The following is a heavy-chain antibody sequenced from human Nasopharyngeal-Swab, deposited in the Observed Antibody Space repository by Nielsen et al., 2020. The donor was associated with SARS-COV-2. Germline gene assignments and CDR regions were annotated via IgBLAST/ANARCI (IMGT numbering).Heavy chain of an antibody. CDR2: IKQDGSEQ. J-gene: IGHJ4*02. V-gene: IGHV3-7*01. CDR3: ARVAIAARDIDY. Sequence: WIRQPPGKGLEWVANIKQDGSEQFYVDSVKGRFTISRDNAKNSLYLQMNSLRAEDTAVYYCARVAIAARDIDYWGQGTLVTVSS. D-gene: IGHD6-6*01.